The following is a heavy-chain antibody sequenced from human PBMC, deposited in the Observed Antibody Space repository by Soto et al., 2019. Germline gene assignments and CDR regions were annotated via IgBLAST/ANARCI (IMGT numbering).Heavy chain of an antibody. CDR2: IYFGGGT. V-gene: IGHV4-39*01. J-gene: IGHJ4*02. CDR1: DGSISGISNC. Sequence: SETQSLTYTVSDGSISGISNCRGWKSKPPGKGVEWIGSIYFGGGTHYNPSLKSRVTISIDTSKFQFSLKLSSVTAAATAVYYCARYTGVTVFDSWGKGTLDTGSS. CDR3: ARYTGVTVFDS. D-gene: IGHD7-27*01.